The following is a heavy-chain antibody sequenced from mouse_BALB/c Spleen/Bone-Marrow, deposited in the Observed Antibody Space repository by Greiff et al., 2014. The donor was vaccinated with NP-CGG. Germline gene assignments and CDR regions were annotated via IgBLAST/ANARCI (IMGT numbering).Heavy chain of an antibody. Sequence: QVQLQQSGPELVKPGASVRISCKASGYTFTSYYIHWVKQRPGQGLEWIGWIYPGNVNTKYNEKFKGKATLTADKSSSTAYMQPSSLPSEDSAVYFCARSPGSSPAWFAYWGQGTLVTVSA. CDR2: IYPGNVNT. CDR1: GYTFTSYY. V-gene: IGHV1S56*01. J-gene: IGHJ3*01. D-gene: IGHD1-1*01. CDR3: ARSPGSSPAWFAY.